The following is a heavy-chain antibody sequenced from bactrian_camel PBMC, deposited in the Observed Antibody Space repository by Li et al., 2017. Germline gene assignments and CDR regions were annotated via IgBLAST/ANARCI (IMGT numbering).Heavy chain of an antibody. V-gene: IGHV3S55*01. CDR3: AAGPECFSGALFSY. D-gene: IGHD3*01. CDR2: IRNDGDT. J-gene: IGHJ6*01. Sequence: HVQLVESGGGSVQAGGSLRLSCAASGDTINSYCMGWFRQAPGKERERVASIRNDGDTNYADSVKGRFTISNDNAENTLYMHMSSLTPEDTAMYYCAAGPECFSGALFSYWGQGTQ. CDR1: GDTINSYC.